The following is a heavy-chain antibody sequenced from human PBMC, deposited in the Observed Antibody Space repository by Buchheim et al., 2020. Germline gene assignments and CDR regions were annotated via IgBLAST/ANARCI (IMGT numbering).Heavy chain of an antibody. Sequence: QVQLVQSGAEVKKPGASVKVSCKASGYTFTGYYMHWVRQAPGQGLEWMGRINPNSGGTNYAQKFQGRVTMTRDTSISTAYMGLSRLRSDVTAVDNCARVNVVAAPYYDYGMDFWGQGTT. V-gene: IGHV1-2*06. D-gene: IGHD2-15*01. J-gene: IGHJ6*02. CDR1: GYTFTGYY. CDR2: INPNSGGT. CDR3: ARVNVVAAPYYDYGMDF.